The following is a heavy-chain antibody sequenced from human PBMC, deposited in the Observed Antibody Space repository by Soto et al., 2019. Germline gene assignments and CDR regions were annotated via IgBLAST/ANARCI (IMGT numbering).Heavy chain of an antibody. V-gene: IGHV4-34*01. CDR1: GGSISSGGYY. CDR2: INHSGST. D-gene: IGHD2-2*01. J-gene: IGHJ5*02. Sequence: SETLSLTCAVSGGSISSGGYYWNWIRQPPGKGLEWIGEINHSGSTNYNPSLKSRVTISVDTSKNQFSLKLNSVTAADTAVYYCAREGRYCSSTSCYGWWFDPWGQGTLVTVSS. CDR3: AREGRYCSSTSCYGWWFDP.